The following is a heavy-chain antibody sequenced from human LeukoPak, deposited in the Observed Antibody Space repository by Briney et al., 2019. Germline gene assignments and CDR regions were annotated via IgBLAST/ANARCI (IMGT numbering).Heavy chain of an antibody. CDR2: ISYDGSNK. D-gene: IGHD6-13*01. J-gene: IGHJ5*02. CDR3: ARVLGAWQQLAPFDP. CDR1: GFTFSSYE. V-gene: IGHV3-30*04. Sequence: GGSLRLSCAASGFTFSSYEMNWVRQAPGEGLEWVAVISYDGSNKYYADSVKGRFTISRDNSKNTLYLQMNSLRAEDTAVYYCARVLGAWQQLAPFDPWGQGTLVTVSS.